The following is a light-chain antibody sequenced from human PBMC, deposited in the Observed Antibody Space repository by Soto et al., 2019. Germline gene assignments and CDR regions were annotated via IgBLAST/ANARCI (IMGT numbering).Light chain of an antibody. CDR2: DNN. V-gene: IGLV1-51*01. Sequence: QSVLTQPPSVSAAPGQKVTISCSGGSSNIESNYVSWYQQLPGTAPKLLIYDNNKRPSGIPDRFSGSKSGTSATLGITGLQTGDEADYFCGTWDGSLSAEVFAAGTKLTVL. J-gene: IGLJ2*01. CDR1: SSNIESNY. CDR3: GTWDGSLSAEV.